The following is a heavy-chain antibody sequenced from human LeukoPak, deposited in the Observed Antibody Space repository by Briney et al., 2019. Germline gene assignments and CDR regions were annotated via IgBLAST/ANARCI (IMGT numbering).Heavy chain of an antibody. J-gene: IGHJ4*02. V-gene: IGHV3-23*01. D-gene: IGHD4-17*01. CDR1: GFTFSSFA. Sequence: GGSLRLSCAASGFTFSSFAMSWVRQAPGKGLEWVSVISGSGGGTYYADSVKGRFTISRDISKNTLYLQMNGLRAEDTAMYYCARHRGSYGDYLFLDFWGQGALVTVSS. CDR3: ARHRGSYGDYLFLDF. CDR2: ISGSGGGT.